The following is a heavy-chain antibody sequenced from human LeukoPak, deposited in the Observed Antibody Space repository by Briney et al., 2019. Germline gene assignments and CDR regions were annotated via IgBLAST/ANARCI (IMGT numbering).Heavy chain of an antibody. CDR1: GGSISSGGYY. Sequence: PSETLSLTCTVSGGSISSGGYYWSWIREPPGKGLEWIGYIYHSGSTYYNPSLKSRVTISVDRSKNQFSLKLSSVTAADTAVYYCARDPAYYDYVWGTPYYMDVWGKGTTVTVSS. D-gene: IGHD3-16*01. CDR3: ARDPAYYDYVWGTPYYMDV. CDR2: IYHSGST. V-gene: IGHV4-30-2*01. J-gene: IGHJ6*03.